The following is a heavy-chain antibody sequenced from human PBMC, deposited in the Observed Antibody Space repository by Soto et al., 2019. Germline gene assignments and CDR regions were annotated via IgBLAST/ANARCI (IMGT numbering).Heavy chain of an antibody. CDR2: IYPGDSDT. J-gene: IGHJ6*02. CDR3: ARHNIGSGWYGGASTGPLKVYFYGMDV. V-gene: IGHV5-51*01. CDR1: GYSFTSYW. D-gene: IGHD6-19*01. Sequence: GESLKISCKGSGYSFTSYWIGWVRQMTGKGLEWMGIIYPGDSDTRYSPSFQGQVTISADKSISTAYLQWSSLKASDTAMYYCARHNIGSGWYGGASTGPLKVYFYGMDVWGQGTTVTVSS.